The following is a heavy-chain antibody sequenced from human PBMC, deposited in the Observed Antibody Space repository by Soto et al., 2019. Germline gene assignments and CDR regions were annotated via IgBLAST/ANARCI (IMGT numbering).Heavy chain of an antibody. J-gene: IGHJ4*02. CDR3: ARDLPLCSVANCYAGYFDY. CDR1: GGSLSPYY. D-gene: IGHD2-2*01. Sequence: QVQLQESGPGLVKPSETLSLTCTVSGGSLSPYYWNWIRQVPGKGLEWIGYIFYSGITHYNPSLQSRVTMSVDTSKNQFSLRLSSVPAADTAVYYCARDLPLCSVANCYAGYFDYWGQGSLVIVSS. V-gene: IGHV4-59*01. CDR2: IFYSGIT.